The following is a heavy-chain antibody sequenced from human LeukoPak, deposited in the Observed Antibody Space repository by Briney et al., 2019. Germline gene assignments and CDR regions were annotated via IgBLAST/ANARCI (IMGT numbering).Heavy chain of an antibody. Sequence: PGGSLRLSCTGSGFTFGDYAMSWVRQAPGKGLGWVGFIRSKAYGGTTEYAASVKGRFTISRDDSKSIAYLQMNSLKTEDTAVYYCTRSTPYHYDSSGYYQNFVYWGQGAPVTVSS. CDR1: GFTFGDYA. V-gene: IGHV3-49*04. D-gene: IGHD3-22*01. CDR3: TRSTPYHYDSSGYYQNFVY. J-gene: IGHJ4*02. CDR2: IRSKAYGGTT.